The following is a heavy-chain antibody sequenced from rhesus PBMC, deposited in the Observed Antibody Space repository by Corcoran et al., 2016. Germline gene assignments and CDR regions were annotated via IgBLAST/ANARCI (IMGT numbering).Heavy chain of an antibody. D-gene: IGHD6-31*01. V-gene: IGHV4-169*01. CDR3: AGAPALAAAGRYGLDS. CDR1: GGSISSSY. CDR2: IYGSGGST. Sequence: QLQLQESGPGLVKPSETLSVTCAVSGGSISSSYWSWIRQAPGKGLEWTGYIYGSGGSTNYNPSLKSRVTLSVDTSKNQLSLKLSSVTAADTAVYYCAGAPALAAAGRYGLDSWGQGVVVTVSS. J-gene: IGHJ6*01.